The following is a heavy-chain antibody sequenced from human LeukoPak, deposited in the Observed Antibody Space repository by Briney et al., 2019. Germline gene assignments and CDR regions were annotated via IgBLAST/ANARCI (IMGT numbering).Heavy chain of an antibody. J-gene: IGHJ4*02. Sequence: GGSLRLSCAASGFTFSGYAMSGVRRAPGRGLEWVSAFSGSGDSTYYGDSVKGRFTISRDNSKNTLYLQMNSLIAEDTAVYYCAKTRPLDSSSWSHGDYWGQGTLVTASS. V-gene: IGHV3-23*01. CDR2: FSGSGDST. CDR1: GFTFSGYA. D-gene: IGHD6-13*01. CDR3: AKTRPLDSSSWSHGDY.